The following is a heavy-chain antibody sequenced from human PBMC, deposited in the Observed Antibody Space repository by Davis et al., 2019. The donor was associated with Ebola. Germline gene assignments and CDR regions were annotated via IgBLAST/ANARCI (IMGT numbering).Heavy chain of an antibody. Sequence: ASVKVSCKASGGTFSSYDINWVRQATGQGLEWMGWMNPNSGNTGYAQKFQGGVTITRNTSISTAYMELSSLRSEDTAVYYCARRVPAFDPWGQGTLVTVSS. D-gene: IGHD2-2*01. CDR2: MNPNSGNT. CDR1: GGTFSSYD. J-gene: IGHJ5*02. CDR3: ARRVPAFDP. V-gene: IGHV1-8*03.